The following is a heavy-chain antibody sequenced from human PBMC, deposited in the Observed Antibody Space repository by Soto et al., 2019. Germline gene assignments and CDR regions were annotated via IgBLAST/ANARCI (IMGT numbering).Heavy chain of an antibody. Sequence: PGESLKISCKGSGYSFTSYWIGWVRQMPGKGLEWTGIIYPGDSDTRYSPSFQGQVTISADKSISTAYLQWSSLKASDTAMYYCARLLDVLLWFGESHFDYWGQGTLVTVSS. V-gene: IGHV5-51*01. D-gene: IGHD3-10*01. CDR1: GYSFTSYW. J-gene: IGHJ4*02. CDR2: IYPGDSDT. CDR3: ARLLDVLLWFGESHFDY.